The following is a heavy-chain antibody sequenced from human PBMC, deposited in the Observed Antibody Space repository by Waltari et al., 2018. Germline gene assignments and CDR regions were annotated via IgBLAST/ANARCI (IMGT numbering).Heavy chain of an antibody. V-gene: IGHV3-74*01. CDR2: INSDGRYT. D-gene: IGHD3-22*01. Sequence: EEQLVESGGGLIQPGESLRVSCAVSGFTFSRYWMNWVRQAPGKGLLWVARINSDGRYTSYAESVKGRFTISRDNARNTVYLQMKSLRAEDTAVYYCARVARKTYSSPVPGRDYYYGMDVWGLGTTVTVSS. CDR1: GFTFSRYW. CDR3: ARVARKTYSSPVPGRDYYYGMDV. J-gene: IGHJ6*02.